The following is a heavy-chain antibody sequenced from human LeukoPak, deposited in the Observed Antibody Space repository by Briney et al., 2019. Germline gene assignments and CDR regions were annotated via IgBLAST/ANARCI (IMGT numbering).Heavy chain of an antibody. D-gene: IGHD3-22*01. CDR3: ARRADYYDGSGSYGMDV. Sequence: SETLSLTCTVSGGSISSSSYYWGWIRQPPGKGLEWIGSIYYSGSTYYNPSLKSRVTISVDTSKNQFSLKLSSVTAADTAVYYCARRADYYDGSGSYGMDVWGQGTTVTVSS. CDR1: GGSISSSSYY. J-gene: IGHJ6*02. CDR2: IYYSGST. V-gene: IGHV4-39*07.